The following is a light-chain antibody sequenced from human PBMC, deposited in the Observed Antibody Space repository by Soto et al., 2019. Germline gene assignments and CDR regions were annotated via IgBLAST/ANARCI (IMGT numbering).Light chain of an antibody. J-gene: IGLJ1*01. CDR1: SHDIGGYKY. CDR3: CAYTSTSALYV. V-gene: IGLV2-14*01. CDR2: EVS. Sequence: QPASVSGSPGQSITISCTGTSHDIGGYKYVSWYQQHPGKAPKLMIYEVSNRPSGVSNRFSGSKSGNTASLTISGLQTEYEADYYCCAYTSTSALYVFGTGTKVTVL.